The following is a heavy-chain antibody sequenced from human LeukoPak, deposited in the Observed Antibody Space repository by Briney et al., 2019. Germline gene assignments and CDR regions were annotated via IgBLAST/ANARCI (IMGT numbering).Heavy chain of an antibody. Sequence: GGSLRLSCAASGFTFSSYWMNWVRQAPGKGLEWVANINQGGSEKYYVDSVKGRFTISRDSAKNSLYLQMNSLRAEDTAVYYCARDHSEPGVIFDYWGQGTLVTVSS. D-gene: IGHD1-14*01. J-gene: IGHJ4*02. CDR3: ARDHSEPGVIFDY. V-gene: IGHV3-7*05. CDR1: GFTFSSYW. CDR2: INQGGSEK.